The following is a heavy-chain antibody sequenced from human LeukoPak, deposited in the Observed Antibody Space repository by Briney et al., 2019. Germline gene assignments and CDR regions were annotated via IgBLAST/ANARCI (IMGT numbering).Heavy chain of an antibody. CDR3: ARGGAAGDYYYYGMDV. CDR2: ISAYNGNT. D-gene: IGHD3-10*01. V-gene: IGHV1-18*01. CDR1: GYTFTSYG. J-gene: IGHJ6*02. Sequence: ASVKVSCKASGYTFTSYGISWVRQAPGQGLEWMGWISAYNGNTNYAQKLQGRVTMTTDTSTSTAYMEPRSLRSDDTAVYYCARGGAAGDYYYYGMDVWGQGTTVTVSS.